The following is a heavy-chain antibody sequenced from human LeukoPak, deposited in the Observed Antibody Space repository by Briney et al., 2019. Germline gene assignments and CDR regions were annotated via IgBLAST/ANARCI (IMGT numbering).Heavy chain of an antibody. Sequence: ASVRVSCKASGYTFTHHGISWVRQAPGQGLEWMGWISCYNGDTMYAQNVQGRVTMTTDTSTRTAYTELRSLRSDDTAMYYCARDPSNSSGYHAHFDSWGQGTLVTVSS. CDR1: GYTFTHHG. CDR2: ISCYNGDT. J-gene: IGHJ4*02. V-gene: IGHV1-18*01. CDR3: ARDPSNSSGYHAHFDS. D-gene: IGHD3-22*01.